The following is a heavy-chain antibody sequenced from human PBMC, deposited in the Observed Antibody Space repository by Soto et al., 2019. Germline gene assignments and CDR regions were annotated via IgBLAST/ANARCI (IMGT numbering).Heavy chain of an antibody. CDR3: ARAVEYYYDSSGYYWCAFDI. D-gene: IGHD3-22*01. Sequence: ASVKVSCTASGYTFTSYGISWVRQATGQGLEWMGWISAYNGNTNYAQKLQGRVTMTTDTSTSTAYMELRSLRSDDTAVYYCARAVEYYYDSSGYYWCAFDIWGQGTMVTVSS. CDR2: ISAYNGNT. J-gene: IGHJ3*02. CDR1: GYTFTSYG. V-gene: IGHV1-18*01.